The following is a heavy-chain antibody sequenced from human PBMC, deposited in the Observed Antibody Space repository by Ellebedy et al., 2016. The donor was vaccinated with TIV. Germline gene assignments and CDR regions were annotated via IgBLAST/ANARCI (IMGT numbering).Heavy chain of an antibody. CDR1: GFTFSSYS. J-gene: IGHJ4*02. CDR2: ISSSSSYI. CDR3: ARVRYGGYVAY. D-gene: IGHD1-26*01. Sequence: GGSLRLXXAASGFTFSSYSMNWVRQAPGKGLEWVSSISSSSSYIYYADSVKGRFTISRDNAKNSLYLQMNSLRAEDTAVYYCARVRYGGYVAYWGQGTLVIVSS. V-gene: IGHV3-21*01.